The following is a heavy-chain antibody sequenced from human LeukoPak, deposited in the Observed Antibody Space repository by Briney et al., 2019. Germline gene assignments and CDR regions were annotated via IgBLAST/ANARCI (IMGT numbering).Heavy chain of an antibody. CDR3: ARCRVTMLRGVTIGDYGYYMDV. Sequence: GGSLRLSCAASGFIGSSNYMSWVRQAPGKGLEWVSVIYSGGSTYYADSVKGRFTISRDKSKNTLYLQMNSLRAEDTAVYYCARCRVTMLRGVTIGDYGYYMDVWGKGTTVTISS. V-gene: IGHV3-66*01. CDR2: IYSGGST. J-gene: IGHJ6*03. D-gene: IGHD3-10*01. CDR1: GFIGSSNY.